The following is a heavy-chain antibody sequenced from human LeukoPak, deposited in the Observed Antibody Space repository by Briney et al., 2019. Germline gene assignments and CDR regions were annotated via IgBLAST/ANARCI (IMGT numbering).Heavy chain of an antibody. Sequence: SETLSLTCTVSGGSISSSGYYWGWIRQPPGKGLEWNPSIYYSGSTYYNPSLKSRVTISVDTSKNQLSLKLSSLTAADTAVYYCARHEYSGSYYGLSWFDPWGQGTLVTVSS. CDR1: GGSISSSGYY. CDR2: IYYSGST. D-gene: IGHD1-26*01. V-gene: IGHV4-39*01. J-gene: IGHJ5*02. CDR3: ARHEYSGSYYGLSWFDP.